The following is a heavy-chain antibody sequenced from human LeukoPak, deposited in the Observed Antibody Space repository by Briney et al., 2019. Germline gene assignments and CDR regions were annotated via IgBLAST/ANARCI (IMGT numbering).Heavy chain of an antibody. V-gene: IGHV3-21*01. CDR2: ISSSSSYI. J-gene: IGHJ4*02. CDR3: ARDCWDYGSGSYCGIDY. D-gene: IGHD3-10*01. CDR1: GFTFSSYS. Sequence: PGGSLRLSCAASGFTFSSYSMNWVRQAQGKGLEWVSSISSSSSYIYYADSVKGRFTISRDNAKNSLYLQMNSLRAEDTAVYYCARDCWDYGSGSYCGIDYWGQGTLVTVSS.